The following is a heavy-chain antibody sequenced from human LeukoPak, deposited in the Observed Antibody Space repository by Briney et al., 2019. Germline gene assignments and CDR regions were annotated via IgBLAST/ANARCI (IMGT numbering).Heavy chain of an antibody. D-gene: IGHD3-9*01. CDR2: LYYSGKT. CDR3: ARVLRYFDWSTYYFDY. Sequence: PSETLSLTCIISDDSISSSTYYWGRIRQPPGKGLEWIGTLYYSGKTYYNPSLKSRVTISIDTSKNQFSLKLRFVTAADTAVYYCARVLRYFDWSTYYFDYWGQGTLVTVSS. V-gene: IGHV4-39*07. J-gene: IGHJ4*02. CDR1: DDSISSSTYY.